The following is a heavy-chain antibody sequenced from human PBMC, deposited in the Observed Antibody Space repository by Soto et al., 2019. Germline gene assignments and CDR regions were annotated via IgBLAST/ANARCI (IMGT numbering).Heavy chain of an antibody. CDR3: EHRPHFYHDLLTGYYSWFDP. CDR2: IYWNDVK. V-gene: IGHV2-5*01. J-gene: IGHJ5*02. CDR1: GFSLSTSGVV. D-gene: IGHD3-9*01. Sequence: SGPTLVNATQPLPLTCTFSGFSLSTSGVVEGWIPPPPGKGLAWLAVIYWNDVKRYRPSLXSRLXXTXDXSKNQVVLTMTSMDPVDTATYYCEHRPHFYHDLLTGYYSWFDPWGQGTLVTVSS.